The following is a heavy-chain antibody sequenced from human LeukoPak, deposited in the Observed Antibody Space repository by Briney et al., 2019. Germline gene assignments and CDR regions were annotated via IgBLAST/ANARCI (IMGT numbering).Heavy chain of an antibody. J-gene: IGHJ3*02. CDR1: GYTFTSYD. Sequence: GASVKVSCKASGYTFTSYDINWVRQATGQGLEWMGWMNPNSGNTGYAQKFQGRVTITRNTSIGTAYMELSSLRSEDTAVYYCARFRGTTRAFDIWGQGTMVTVSS. CDR3: ARFRGTTRAFDI. CDR2: MNPNSGNT. V-gene: IGHV1-8*03. D-gene: IGHD1-7*01.